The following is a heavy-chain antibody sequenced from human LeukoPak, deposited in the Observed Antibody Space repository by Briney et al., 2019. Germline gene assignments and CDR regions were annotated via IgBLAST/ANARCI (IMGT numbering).Heavy chain of an antibody. CDR2: IYYSGST. CDR1: GGSINSYY. CDR3: ARLGAAAGPYYFDY. J-gene: IGHJ4*02. D-gene: IGHD6-13*01. V-gene: IGHV4-59*08. Sequence: SETLSLTCTVSGGSINSYYWSWIRQTPGMGLEWIGYIYYSGSTNYNPSLKSRVTISVDASKNQFSLKLSSVTAADTAVYYCARLGAAAGPYYFDYWGQGTLVTVSS.